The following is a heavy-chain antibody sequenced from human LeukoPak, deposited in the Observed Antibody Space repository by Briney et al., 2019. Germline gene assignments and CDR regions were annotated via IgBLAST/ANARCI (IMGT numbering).Heavy chain of an antibody. CDR3: ARDRNDILTGYWDDAFDI. CDR1: GFTFSSYS. Sequence: GGSLRLSCAASGFTFSSYSMNWVRQAPGKGLEWVSYISSSSSTIYYADSVKGRFTISRDNAKNSLYLQMNSLRAEDTAVYYCARDRNDILTGYWDDAFDIWGQGTMVTVSS. CDR2: ISSSSSTI. D-gene: IGHD3-9*01. J-gene: IGHJ3*02. V-gene: IGHV3-48*04.